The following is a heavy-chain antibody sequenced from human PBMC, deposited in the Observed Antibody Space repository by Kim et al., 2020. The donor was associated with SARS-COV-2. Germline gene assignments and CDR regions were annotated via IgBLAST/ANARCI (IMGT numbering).Heavy chain of an antibody. D-gene: IGHD5-12*01. CDR1: GYTFTSYD. CDR3: TRGGNSGLGDC. Sequence: ASVKVSCKASGYTFTSYDIKWVRQATGQGLEWMGWMNPNSGNTGYAQKFQGRVTMTRNTSISTAYMELSSLTSEDTALYYCTRGGNSGLGDCWGQGTLVTVSS. V-gene: IGHV1-8*01. J-gene: IGHJ4*02. CDR2: MNPNSGNT.